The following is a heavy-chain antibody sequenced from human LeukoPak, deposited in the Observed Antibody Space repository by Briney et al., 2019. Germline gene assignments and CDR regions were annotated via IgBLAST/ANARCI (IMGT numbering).Heavy chain of an antibody. CDR1: GGSITRYY. V-gene: IGHV4-59*12. D-gene: IGHD3-16*01. CDR3: ASLRVPGYFDY. CDR2: TSDSGSS. Sequence: SETLSLTCSVSGGSITRYYWSWIRQPPGKGLEWIGYTSDSGSSKYSPSFRSRATISLDTSKKQFSLRLNAVTAADTAVFYCASLRVPGYFDYWGQGTLVTVSS. J-gene: IGHJ4*03.